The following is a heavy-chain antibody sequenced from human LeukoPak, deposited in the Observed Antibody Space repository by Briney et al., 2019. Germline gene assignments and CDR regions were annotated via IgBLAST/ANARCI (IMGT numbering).Heavy chain of an antibody. CDR1: GGSISSYY. V-gene: IGHV4-59*08. D-gene: IGHD3-10*01. CDR3: ARSGYYYGSGSYYNGPNDY. CDR2: IYYSGST. J-gene: IGHJ4*02. Sequence: SETRSLTCTVSGGSISSYYWSWIRQPPGKGLEWIGYIYYSGSTNYNPSLKSRVTISVDTSKNQFSLKLSSVTAADTAVYYCARSGYYYGSGSYYNGPNDYWGQGTLVTVSS.